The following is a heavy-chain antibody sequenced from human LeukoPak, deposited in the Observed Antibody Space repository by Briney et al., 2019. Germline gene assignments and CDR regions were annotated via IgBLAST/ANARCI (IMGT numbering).Heavy chain of an antibody. V-gene: IGHV5-10-1*01. Sequence: GESLKISCKGSGXSFTSYWSSWVRQMPGKGLEWMGRIDPSDSYTNYSPSFQGHVTISADKSISTAYLQWSSLKASNTAMYYCARPGATTVTNDYYGMDVWGQGTTVTVSS. CDR2: IDPSDSYT. CDR1: GXSFTSYW. J-gene: IGHJ6*02. CDR3: ARPGATTVTNDYYGMDV. D-gene: IGHD4-17*01.